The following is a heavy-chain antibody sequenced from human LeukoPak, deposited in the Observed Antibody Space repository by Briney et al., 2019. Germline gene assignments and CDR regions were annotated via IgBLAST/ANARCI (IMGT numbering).Heavy chain of an antibody. CDR2: IRYDGSNK. Sequence: GGSLRLSCAASGFTFSSYGMHWVRQAPGKGLEWVAFIRYDGSNKYYADSVKGRFTISRDNSKNTLYLQMNSLRAEDTAVYYCAKAGLQIRSFFDYWGQGTLVTVSS. CDR3: AKAGLQIRSFFDY. V-gene: IGHV3-30*02. J-gene: IGHJ4*02. D-gene: IGHD4-11*01. CDR1: GFTFSSYG.